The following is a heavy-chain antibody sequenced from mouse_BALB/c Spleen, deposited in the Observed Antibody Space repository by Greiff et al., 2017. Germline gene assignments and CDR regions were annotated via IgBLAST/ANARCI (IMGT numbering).Heavy chain of an antibody. CDR2: ISSGGST. Sequence: EVQVVESGGGLVKPGGSLKLSCAASGFTFSSYAMSWVRQTPEKRLEWVASISSGGSTYYPDSVKGRFTISRDNARNILYLQMSSLRSEDTAMYYCARGFDYDVYFDYWGQGTTLTVSS. CDR1: GFTFSSYA. V-gene: IGHV5-6-5*01. D-gene: IGHD2-4*01. J-gene: IGHJ2*01. CDR3: ARGFDYDVYFDY.